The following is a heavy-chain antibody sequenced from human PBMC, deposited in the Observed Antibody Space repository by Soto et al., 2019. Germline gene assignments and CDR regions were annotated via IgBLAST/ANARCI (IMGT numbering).Heavy chain of an antibody. D-gene: IGHD3-22*01. CDR1: GFAFINAW. V-gene: IGHV3-15*01. Sequence: SSGFAFINAWMSWVSQAPGKGLEWVGRIKSKTDGGTTDYAAPVKGRFTISRDDSKNTLYLQMNSLKTEDTAVYYCTARITMIVEVMTDYWGQGTLVTVSS. CDR2: IKSKTDGGTT. J-gene: IGHJ4*02. CDR3: TARITMIVEVMTDY.